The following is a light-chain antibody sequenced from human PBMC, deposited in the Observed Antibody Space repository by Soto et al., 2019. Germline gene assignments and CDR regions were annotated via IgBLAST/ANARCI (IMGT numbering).Light chain of an antibody. CDR3: QQYGSSPLP. J-gene: IGKJ4*01. Sequence: EIVLTQSPATLSLSPGERATLSCGARQSISSNYLAWYQQKPGLAPRLLIYDASTRATGIPDRFSGGGSGTHFTLPISRLEPEDFGVYYCQQYGSSPLPFGGGTKVAIK. CDR2: DAS. CDR1: QSISSNY. V-gene: IGKV3D-20*01.